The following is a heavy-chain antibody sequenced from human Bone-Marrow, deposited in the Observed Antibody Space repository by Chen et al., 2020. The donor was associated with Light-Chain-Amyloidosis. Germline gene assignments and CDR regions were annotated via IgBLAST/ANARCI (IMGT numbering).Heavy chain of an antibody. Sequence: QVQLVKSGGGVVQPGRSLRLSCAASGFTFSSYGMHWVRQAPGKGLEWVAVISYDGSNKYYADSVKGRFTISRDNSKNTLYLQMNSLRAEDTAVYYCAKDIRKLDAFDIWGQGTMVTVSS. CDR2: ISYDGSNK. J-gene: IGHJ3*02. CDR3: AKDIRKLDAFDI. V-gene: IGHV3-30*18. CDR1: GFTFSSYG.